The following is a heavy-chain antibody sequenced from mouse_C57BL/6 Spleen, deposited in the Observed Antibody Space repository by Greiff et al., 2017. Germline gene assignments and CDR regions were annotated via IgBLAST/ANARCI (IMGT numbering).Heavy chain of an antibody. CDR3: AHAMDD. CDR2: INPNNGGT. J-gene: IGHJ4*01. CDR1: GYTFTDYY. V-gene: IGHV1-26*01. Sequence: VQLQQSGPELVKPGASVKISCKASGYTFTDYYMNWVKQSHGKSLEWIGDINPNNGGTSYNQKFKGKATLTVDKSSSTAYMELRSLTSEDSAVYYCAHAMDDWGQGTSVTVSS.